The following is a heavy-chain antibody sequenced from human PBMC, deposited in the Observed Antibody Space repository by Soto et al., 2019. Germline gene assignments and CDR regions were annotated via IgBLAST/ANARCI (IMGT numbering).Heavy chain of an antibody. D-gene: IGHD2-2*01. CDR1: GGTFSSYT. V-gene: IGHV1-69*02. CDR2: IIPILGIA. J-gene: IGHJ6*02. CDR3: LRDCSSTSCYRVRGMDV. Sequence: SVKVSCKASGGTFSSYTISWVRQAPGQGLEWMGRIIPILGIANYAQKFQGRVTITADKSTSTAYMELSSLRSEDTAVYYCLRDCSSTSCYRVRGMDVWGQGTTVTVS.